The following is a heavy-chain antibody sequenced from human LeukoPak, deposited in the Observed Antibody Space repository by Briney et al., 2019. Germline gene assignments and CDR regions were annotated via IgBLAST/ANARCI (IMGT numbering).Heavy chain of an antibody. J-gene: IGHJ6*03. CDR1: GGTFSSYA. V-gene: IGHV1-69*05. CDR2: IIPIFGTA. Sequence: ASVRVSCKASGGTFSSYAISWVRQAPGQGLEWMGGIIPIFGTANYAQKFQGRVTITTDESTSTAYMELSSLRSEDTAVYYCARGWSSSWLFYYYYMDVWGKGTTVTVSS. CDR3: ARGWSSSWLFYYYYMDV. D-gene: IGHD6-13*01.